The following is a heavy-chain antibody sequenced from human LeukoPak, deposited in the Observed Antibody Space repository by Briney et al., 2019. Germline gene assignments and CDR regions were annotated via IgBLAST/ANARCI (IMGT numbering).Heavy chain of an antibody. V-gene: IGHV3-48*03. J-gene: IGHJ4*02. CDR1: GFTFSSYK. D-gene: IGHD6-13*01. Sequence: GGSLRLSCATSGFTFSSYKMNWVRQAPGKGLEWVSYISTSDTTIYYADSVKGRFTISRDNAKNSLYLQMNSLRVEDTAVYYCARGGGSSWCLDCWGQGTLVTVSS. CDR2: ISTSDTTI. CDR3: ARGGGSSWCLDC.